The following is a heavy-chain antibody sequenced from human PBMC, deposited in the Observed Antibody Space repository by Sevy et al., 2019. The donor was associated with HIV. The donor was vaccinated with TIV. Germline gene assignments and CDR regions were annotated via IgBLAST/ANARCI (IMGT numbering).Heavy chain of an antibody. CDR3: AIEGTHRRRDY. CDR2: ISASGDHT. J-gene: IGHJ4*02. CDR1: GFTFSSQA. Sequence: GSLRLPCAASGFTFSSQAMSWVRQSPGKGQKWVSIISASGDHTYYADSVKGRFTISRDNSKNTLYLQMNGLRAEDRAVYYCAIEGTHRRRDYGGRGTLVTVSS. V-gene: IGHV3-23*01.